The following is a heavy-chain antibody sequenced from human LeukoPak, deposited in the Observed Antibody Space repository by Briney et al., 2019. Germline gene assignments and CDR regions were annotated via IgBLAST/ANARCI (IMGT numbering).Heavy chain of an antibody. CDR1: GYTFTSYG. V-gene: IGHV1-18*01. J-gene: IGHJ5*02. CDR2: ISAYNGNT. CDR3: ARASQWLVRGDWFDP. Sequence: ASVKVSCKASGYTFTSYGISWVRQAPGQGLEWMGWISAYNGNTNYAQKLQGRVTTTTDTSTSTAYMELRSLRSDDTAVYYCARASQWLVRGDWFDPWGQGTLVTVSS. D-gene: IGHD6-19*01.